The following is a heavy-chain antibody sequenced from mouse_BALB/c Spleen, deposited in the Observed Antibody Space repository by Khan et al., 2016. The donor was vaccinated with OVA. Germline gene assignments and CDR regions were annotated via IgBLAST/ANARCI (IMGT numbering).Heavy chain of an antibody. CDR3: TRHGYVAWFTY. D-gene: IGHD2-2*01. V-gene: IGHV1S135*01. CDR1: GYSFTSYY. J-gene: IGHJ3*01. Sequence: EVQLQESGPELMKPGASVKISCKASGYSFTSYYIHWVIQSHGKSLEWIGYIDPFSGDTTFNQNFKGRATLTVDKSSSTAYLTLSNLTSEDSCVYYCTRHGYVAWFTYWGQGTLVTVSA. CDR2: IDPFSGDT.